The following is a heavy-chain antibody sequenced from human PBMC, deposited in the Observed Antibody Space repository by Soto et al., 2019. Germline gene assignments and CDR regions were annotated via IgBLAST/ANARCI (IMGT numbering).Heavy chain of an antibody. Sequence: TSETLSLTCTVSGGSISSNIYYWSWIRQPPGKGLEWIGYIYYSGSTNYNPSLKSRVTISVDKSKNQFSLKLSSVTAADTAVYYCARGFTETTPDQYYYYYGMDVWGQGTTVTVSS. CDR3: ARGFTETTPDQYYYYYGMDV. D-gene: IGHD4-17*01. J-gene: IGHJ6*02. CDR1: GGSISSNIYY. CDR2: IYYSGST. V-gene: IGHV4-61*05.